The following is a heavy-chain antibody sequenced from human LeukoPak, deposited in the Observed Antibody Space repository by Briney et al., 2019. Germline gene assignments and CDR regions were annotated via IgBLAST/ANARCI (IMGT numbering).Heavy chain of an antibody. J-gene: IGHJ4*02. CDR1: GGSISSYY. Sequence: SETQSLTCTVSGGSISSYYWSWTRQPPGKGLEWIGYIYYSGSTNYNPSLKSRVTISVDTSKNQFSLKLSSVTAADTAVYYCARGIAVVNDYWGQGTLVTVSS. V-gene: IGHV4-59*12. D-gene: IGHD6-19*01. CDR3: ARGIAVVNDY. CDR2: IYYSGST.